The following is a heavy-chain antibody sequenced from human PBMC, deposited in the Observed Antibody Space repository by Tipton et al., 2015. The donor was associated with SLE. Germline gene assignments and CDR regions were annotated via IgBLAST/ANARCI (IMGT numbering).Heavy chain of an antibody. CDR3: TVIVPRLNWFDP. V-gene: IGHV4-39*07. CDR1: GGSIRSRAYY. CDR2: IYYNGIT. D-gene: IGHD2/OR15-2a*01. Sequence: TLSLTCTVSGGSIRSRAYYWAWIRQSPGKGPEWLGSIYYNGITYYNPSLKSRLNIFIDTSKNQFSLKMNSVTAADTAVYFCTVIVPRLNWFDPWGQGTLVSVSS. J-gene: IGHJ5*02.